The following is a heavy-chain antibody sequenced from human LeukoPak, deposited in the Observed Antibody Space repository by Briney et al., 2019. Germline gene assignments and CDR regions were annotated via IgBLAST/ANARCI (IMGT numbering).Heavy chain of an antibody. V-gene: IGHV3-23*01. CDR1: GFSFNNYA. J-gene: IGHJ4*02. Sequence: GGSLRLSCVASGFSFNNYAMNWVRQAPGKGLEWVSLIIGSSGSTFYADSVKGRFTISRDKSKNTLYLQMNSLRAEDTAVYYCAKGAYDYIEIAYFDYWGQESLVTVSS. CDR2: IIGSSGST. CDR3: AKGAYDYIEIAYFDY. D-gene: IGHD5-12*01.